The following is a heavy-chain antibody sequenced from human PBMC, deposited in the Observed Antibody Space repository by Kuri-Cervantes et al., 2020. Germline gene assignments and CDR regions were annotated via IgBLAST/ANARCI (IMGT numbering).Heavy chain of an antibody. D-gene: IGHD3-9*01. CDR3: ARGPMVGPRARQYFDWLLTTHYYYGMDV. Sequence: SVKVSCKASGGTFSSYAISWVRQAPGQGLEWMGGIIPIFGTANYAQKFQGRVTITADESTSTAYMELSSLRSEDTAVYYCARGPMVGPRARQYFDWLLTTHYYYGMDVWGQGTTVTVSS. CDR1: GGTFSSYA. V-gene: IGHV1-69*13. CDR2: IIPIFGTA. J-gene: IGHJ6*02.